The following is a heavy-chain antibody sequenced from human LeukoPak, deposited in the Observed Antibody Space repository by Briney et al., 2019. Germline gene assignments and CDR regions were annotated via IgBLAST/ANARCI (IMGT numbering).Heavy chain of an antibody. J-gene: IGHJ6*02. CDR1: GFSLSTSGMC. CDR2: IDWDDDK. Sequence: SGPTLVNPTQTLTLTCTFSGFSLSTSGMCVSWIRQPPGKALEWLARIDWDDDKYYSTSLKTRLTISKDTSKNQVVLTMTNMDPVDTATYYCQLDYGHDMTPYHYGMDVWGQGTTVTVSS. V-gene: IGHV2-70*11. CDR3: QLDYGHDMTPYHYGMDV. D-gene: IGHD4-17*01.